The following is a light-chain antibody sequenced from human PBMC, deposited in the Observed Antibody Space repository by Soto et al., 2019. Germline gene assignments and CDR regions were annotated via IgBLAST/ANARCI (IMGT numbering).Light chain of an antibody. CDR1: QNIGNK. V-gene: IGKV3-15*01. J-gene: IGKJ4*01. CDR3: QQYNSWPT. CDR2: DTS. Sequence: EIVMTQSPATLSVSPGGRATLSCRASQNIGNKLAWYQHKPGQAPRVLIYDTSTRAAGIPARFSGSGSETNFTLTIITLQSEDFAVYYCQQYNSWPTFGGGTKVEIK.